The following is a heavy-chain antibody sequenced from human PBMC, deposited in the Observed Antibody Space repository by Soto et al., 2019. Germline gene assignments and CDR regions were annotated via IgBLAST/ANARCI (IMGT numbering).Heavy chain of an antibody. CDR1: GFTFSSYA. Sequence: EVQLLESGGTLVQPGGSLRLSCAASGFTFSSYAMSWVRQAPGWGLEWVSYISGGGGSTYYADPVKGRFTMSRDNSKNTLYLQMNSRRVEDTAVYYCSKSLGYCSSTSCRYFDYWGQGTLVTVSS. CDR3: SKSLGYCSSTSCRYFDY. D-gene: IGHD2-2*01. V-gene: IGHV3-23*01. CDR2: ISGGGGST. J-gene: IGHJ4*01.